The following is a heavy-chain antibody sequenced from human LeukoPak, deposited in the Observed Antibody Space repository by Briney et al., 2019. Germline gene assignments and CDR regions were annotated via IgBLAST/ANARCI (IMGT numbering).Heavy chain of an antibody. CDR1: GFTFDDYG. J-gene: IGHJ4*02. CDR3: ARGRGSEDY. V-gene: IGHV3-20*04. CDR2: INWNGGST. Sequence: GGALRLSCAASGFTFDDYGMSWGRQGPGKGLEWVSGINWNGGSTGYADSVKGRFTISRDNAKNSLYLQLNSLRAEDTALYYCARGRGSEDYWGQGTLVTVSS. D-gene: IGHD1-26*01.